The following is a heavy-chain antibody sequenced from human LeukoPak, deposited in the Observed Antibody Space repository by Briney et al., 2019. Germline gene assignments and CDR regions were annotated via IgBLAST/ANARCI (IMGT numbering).Heavy chain of an antibody. CDR3: AKGDYYDSSGYYR. CDR1: GFTFSSYA. D-gene: IGHD3-22*01. Sequence: GGSLRLSCAASGFTFSSYAMHWVRQAPGKGLEWVAVISYDGSNKYYADSVKGRFTISRDNSKNTLYLQMSSLRVEDTAVYYCAKGDYYDSSGYYRWGQGTLVTVSS. CDR2: ISYDGSNK. J-gene: IGHJ4*02. V-gene: IGHV3-30-3*01.